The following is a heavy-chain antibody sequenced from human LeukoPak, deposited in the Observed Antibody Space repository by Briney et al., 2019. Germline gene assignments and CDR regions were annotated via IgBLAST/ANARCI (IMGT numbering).Heavy chain of an antibody. CDR1: GFTFSSYA. CDR3: ARASYQFNYFDY. CDR2: ISYDGSNK. J-gene: IGHJ4*02. Sequence: GGSLRLSCAASGFTFSSYAMHWVRQAPGKGLEWVAVISYDGSNKYYADSVKGRFTISRDNSKNTQYLQMNSLRAEDTAVYYCARASYQFNYFDYWGQGTLVTVSS. D-gene: IGHD2-2*01. V-gene: IGHV3-30-3*01.